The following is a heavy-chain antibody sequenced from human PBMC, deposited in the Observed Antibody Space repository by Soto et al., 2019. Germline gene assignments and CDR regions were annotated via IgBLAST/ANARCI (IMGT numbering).Heavy chain of an antibody. D-gene: IGHD3-9*01. J-gene: IGHJ4*02. Sequence: EVQLLESGGALVQPGGSLRLSCAASGFTFNIYAMNWVRQAPGRGLEWVSAISGRGGSSYYADSVKGRFTVSRDNSWNTLSLQMNSLRAEDTAVYYCARGDDILTGPILEYWGQGTLVTVSS. CDR2: ISGRGGSS. CDR1: GFTFNIYA. CDR3: ARGDDILTGPILEY. V-gene: IGHV3-23*01.